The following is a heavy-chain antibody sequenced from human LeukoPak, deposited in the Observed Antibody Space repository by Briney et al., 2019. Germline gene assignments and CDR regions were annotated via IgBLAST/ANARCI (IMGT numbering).Heavy chain of an antibody. CDR3: ARDWGASGWYNWFDP. V-gene: IGHV3-33*01. Sequence: GGSLRLSCAASGFTFSSYGMHWVRQAPGKGLEWVAVIWYDGSNKYYADSVKGRFTISRDNSKNTLYLQMNSLRAEDTAVYYCARDWGASGWYNWFDPWGQGTLVTVSS. CDR1: GFTFSSYG. CDR2: IWYDGSNK. D-gene: IGHD6-19*01. J-gene: IGHJ5*02.